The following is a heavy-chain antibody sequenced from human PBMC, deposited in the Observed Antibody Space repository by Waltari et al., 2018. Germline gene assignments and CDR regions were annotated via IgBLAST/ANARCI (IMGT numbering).Heavy chain of an antibody. CDR3: AREPIVGATAFWYFDL. CDR1: GYSISSGYY. J-gene: IGHJ2*01. V-gene: IGHV4-38-2*02. D-gene: IGHD1-26*01. Sequence: QVQLQESGPGLVKPSETLSLTCTVSGYSISSGYYWGWIRQPPGKGLEWLGSIHHSGRTSYNPSLKRRVTISVDTSKNQFSLKLSSVTAADTAVYYCAREPIVGATAFWYFDLWGRGTLVTVSS. CDR2: IHHSGRT.